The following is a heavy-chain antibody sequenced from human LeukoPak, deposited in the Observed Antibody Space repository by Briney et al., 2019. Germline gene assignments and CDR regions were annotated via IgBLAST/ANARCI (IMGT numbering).Heavy chain of an antibody. V-gene: IGHV3-53*01. J-gene: IGHJ1*01. CDR2: IYSGGRT. Sequence: GGSLRLSCAASGFIVSSNHMSWVRQAPGKGLEWVSIIYSGGRTYYADSVKGRFTISRDNSKNMVYLQMNSLRAEDTALYYCARDRGVSGKYYDHWGQGTLVNVPS. CDR3: ARDRGVSGKYYDH. D-gene: IGHD3-10*01. CDR1: GFIVSSNH.